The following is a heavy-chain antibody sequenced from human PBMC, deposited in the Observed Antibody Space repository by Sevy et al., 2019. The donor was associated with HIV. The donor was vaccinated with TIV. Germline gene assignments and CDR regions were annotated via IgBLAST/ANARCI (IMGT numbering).Heavy chain of an antibody. CDR1: GYTLTELS. CDR2: FDPEDGET. D-gene: IGHD3-22*01. J-gene: IGHJ3*02. Sequence: ASVKVSCKVSGYTLTELSIHWVRQAPGKGLEWMGGFDPEDGETIYAQKFQGRVTMTEDTSTDTAYMELRSLRSEDTAVYYCATSPDYYDSSREAFDIWGQWTMVTVSS. V-gene: IGHV1-24*01. CDR3: ATSPDYYDSSREAFDI.